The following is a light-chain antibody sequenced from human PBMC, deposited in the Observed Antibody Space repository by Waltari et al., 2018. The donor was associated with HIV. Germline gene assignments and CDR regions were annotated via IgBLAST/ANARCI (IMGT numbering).Light chain of an antibody. CDR2: GAS. Sequence: EIVLTQSPGTLSLSPGERAPLSCSASQSVRSASLAWYQQKPGQAPRLLIYGASSRAPGIPDRFSGSGAVTDFILTISRLEPEDCAVYYCQQYAATPLTFGGGTKVEIK. V-gene: IGKV3-20*01. J-gene: IGKJ4*01. CDR3: QQYAATPLT. CDR1: QSVRSAS.